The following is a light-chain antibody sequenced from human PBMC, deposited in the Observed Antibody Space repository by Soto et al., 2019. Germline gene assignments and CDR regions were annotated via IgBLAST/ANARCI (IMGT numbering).Light chain of an antibody. J-gene: IGKJ3*01. CDR3: HPYDNPLRLT. CDR1: QDIRHR. Sequence: DIQMTQSPPSLSASVGDSVTITCQASQDIRHRLNWYRQKPGKAPEVLIYDASNLATGVPSRFTGSGSDIDFTLSISSLQPEDIATYYCHPYDNPLRLTIGPGTKVNIQ. V-gene: IGKV1-33*01. CDR2: DAS.